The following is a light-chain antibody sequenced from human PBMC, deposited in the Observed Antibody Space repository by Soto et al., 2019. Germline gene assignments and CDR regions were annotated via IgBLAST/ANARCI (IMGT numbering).Light chain of an antibody. Sequence: QSVLTQPPSVSAAPGQRVTISCNGSNSNIGAHYEVHWYQQFPGTAPKLLISNNTNRPSGVPDRFSGSRSGTSASLAITGLQSEDEADYCQSFDTGLTGPILGIGTQLTVL. CDR1: NSNIGAHYE. CDR3: QSFDTGLTGPI. V-gene: IGLV1-40*01. J-gene: IGLJ2*01. CDR2: NNT.